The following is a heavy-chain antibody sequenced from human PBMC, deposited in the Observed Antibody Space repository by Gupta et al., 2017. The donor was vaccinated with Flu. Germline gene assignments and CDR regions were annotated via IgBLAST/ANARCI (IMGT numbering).Heavy chain of an antibody. J-gene: IGHJ6*03. CDR3: VRSHLSGTLYFYYYMDV. D-gene: IGHD1-7*01. V-gene: IGHV4-39*01. CDR1: WASMRSSKYY. Sequence: QLRLQESGPGLVKPSGSLSLACTVSWASMRSSKYYWGCVRQPPGKGLEWIGSINYSGSTHYNPSLKSRVTISVDTSKNQFSLKLTSVTAADTAVYYCVRSHLSGTLYFYYYMDVWGEGTTVTVSS. CDR2: INYSGST.